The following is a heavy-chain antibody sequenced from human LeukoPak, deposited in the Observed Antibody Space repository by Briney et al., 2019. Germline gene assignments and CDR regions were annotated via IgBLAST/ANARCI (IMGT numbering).Heavy chain of an antibody. J-gene: IGHJ6*03. CDR1: GFTFSSYA. Sequence: GGSLRLSCAASGFTFSSYAMSWVRQAPGKGLEWVSAISGSGGSTYYADSVKGRFTISRDNSKNTLYLQMNSLRAEDTAVYYCAKDLKMRLPPRPAGQQLVRYYYYYMDVWGKGTTVTVSS. V-gene: IGHV3-23*01. CDR2: ISGSGGST. CDR3: AKDLKMRLPPRPAGQQLVRYYYYYMDV. D-gene: IGHD6-13*01.